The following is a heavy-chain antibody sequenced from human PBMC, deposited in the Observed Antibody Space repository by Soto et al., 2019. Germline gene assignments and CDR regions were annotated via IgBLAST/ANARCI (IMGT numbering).Heavy chain of an antibody. CDR1: GFTFSSYW. CDR3: AREDCSGGICYSYYYYGMDV. J-gene: IGHJ6*02. D-gene: IGHD2-15*01. Sequence: GGSLRLSCAASGFTFSSYWMSWVRQAPGKGLEWVANIKQDGSEKYYVDSVKGRFAISRDNAKNSLYLQMNSLRAEDTAVYYCAREDCSGGICYSYYYYGMDVWGQGTTVTVSS. CDR2: IKQDGSEK. V-gene: IGHV3-7*01.